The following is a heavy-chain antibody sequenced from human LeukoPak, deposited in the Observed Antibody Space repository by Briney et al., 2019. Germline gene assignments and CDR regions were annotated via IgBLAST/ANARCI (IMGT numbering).Heavy chain of an antibody. CDR3: ARPYYYDSRIDP. Sequence: SQTLSLTCTVSGGSISSGDYYWSWIRQTPGKGLEWIAYMYYSGSTYYNPSLKSRVTMSADTSKNQLSLKLSSVTAADTAVYYCARPYYYDSRIDPWGQGILVTVSS. CDR1: GGSISSGDYY. V-gene: IGHV4-30-4*01. D-gene: IGHD3-22*01. J-gene: IGHJ5*02. CDR2: MYYSGST.